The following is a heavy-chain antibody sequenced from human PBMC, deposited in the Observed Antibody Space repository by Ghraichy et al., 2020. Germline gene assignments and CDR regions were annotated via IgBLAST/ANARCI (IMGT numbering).Heavy chain of an antibody. CDR3: PRDLDTAWGGYGMDV. CDR1: GFTFSSYS. D-gene: IGHD5-18*01. Sequence: GGSLRLSCAASGFTFSSYSINWVRQAPGKGLEWVSSISSSSSYIYYADSVKGRFTISRDNAKNSLYLQMNSLRAEDTAVYYCPRDLDTAWGGYGMDVWGQGTTVTVSS. J-gene: IGHJ6*02. V-gene: IGHV3-21*01. CDR2: ISSSSSYI.